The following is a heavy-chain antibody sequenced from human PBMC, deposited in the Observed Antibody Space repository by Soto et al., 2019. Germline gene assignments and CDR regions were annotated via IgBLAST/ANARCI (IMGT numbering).Heavy chain of an antibody. Sequence: QLQLQESGPGLVKPSETLSLTCTVSGGSISSFNYFWGWIRQPPGKGLEWIGSLYYSGNTYYNPSHESRVTISVDTSKKHCTLTRRSVTAADTAVYYCARGGGSTFNGFDPWGQGTLVTVSP. CDR1: GGSISSFNYF. D-gene: IGHD2-15*01. J-gene: IGHJ5*02. V-gene: IGHV4-39*02. CDR2: LYYSGNT. CDR3: ARGGGSTFNGFDP.